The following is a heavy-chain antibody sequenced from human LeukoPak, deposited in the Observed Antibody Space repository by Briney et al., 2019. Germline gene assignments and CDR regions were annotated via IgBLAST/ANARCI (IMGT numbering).Heavy chain of an antibody. Sequence: SETLSLTCTVSGGSISSYYWSWLRRPPGKGLEWIGYIYYSGSTNYNPSLKSRVTISVDTSKNQFSLKLSSVTAADTAVYYCARAPYYYDSSGTYYFDYWGQGTLVTVSS. D-gene: IGHD3-22*01. V-gene: IGHV4-59*01. J-gene: IGHJ4*02. CDR2: IYYSGST. CDR3: ARAPYYYDSSGTYYFDY. CDR1: GGSISSYY.